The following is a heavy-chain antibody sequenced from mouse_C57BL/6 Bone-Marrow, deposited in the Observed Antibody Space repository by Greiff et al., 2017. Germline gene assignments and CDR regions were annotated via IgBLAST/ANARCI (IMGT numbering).Heavy chain of an antibody. CDR3: VGAYYSNAYAMDY. Sequence: VQLQQPGAELVKPGASVKLSCKASGYTFTSYWMQWVKQRPGQGLEWIGEIDPSASYTNYNQTFKGKATLTVDTATSTAYMQLSSLTSEDSAVYYCVGAYYSNAYAMDYWGQGTSVTVSS. D-gene: IGHD2-5*01. V-gene: IGHV1-50*01. J-gene: IGHJ4*01. CDR2: IDPSASYT. CDR1: GYTFTSYW.